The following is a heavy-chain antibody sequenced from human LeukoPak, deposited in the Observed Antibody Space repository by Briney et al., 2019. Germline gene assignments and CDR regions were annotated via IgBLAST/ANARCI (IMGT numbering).Heavy chain of an antibody. CDR3: AKRGVVIRVILVGFHKEAYYFDS. CDR2: ISGSGGGT. J-gene: IGHJ4*02. V-gene: IGHV3-23*01. D-gene: IGHD3-22*01. Sequence: GGSLRLSCAVSGITVSNYGMSWVRQAPGKGLEWVAGISGSGGGTNYADSVKGRFTISRDNFKNALYLQMNSLRAEDTAVYFCAKRGVVIRVILVGFHKEAYYFDSWGQGALVTVSS. CDR1: GITVSNYG.